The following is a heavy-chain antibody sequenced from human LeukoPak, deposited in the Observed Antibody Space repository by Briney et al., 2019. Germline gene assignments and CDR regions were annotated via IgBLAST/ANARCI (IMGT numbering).Heavy chain of an antibody. Sequence: GASVSVSFKASGGTFSIYAISWVRRAPGQGLEWVGRIIPILGIANYAQKFQGRVTITADKSTSTAYMELSSLRSEDTAVYYCARDMYYDYVWGSYRSLPMEWGQGTLVTVSS. V-gene: IGHV1-69*04. CDR1: GGTFSIYA. CDR3: ARDMYYDYVWGSYRSLPME. CDR2: IIPILGIA. D-gene: IGHD3-16*02. J-gene: IGHJ4*02.